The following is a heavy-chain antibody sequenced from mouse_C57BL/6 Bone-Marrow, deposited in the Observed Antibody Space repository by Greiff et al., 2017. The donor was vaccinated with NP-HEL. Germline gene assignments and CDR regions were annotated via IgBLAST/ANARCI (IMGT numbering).Heavy chain of an antibody. CDR3: ARKAFTTVVADWYFDV. J-gene: IGHJ1*03. D-gene: IGHD1-1*01. CDR2: IWTGGGT. CDR1: GFSLTSYA. V-gene: IGHV2-9-1*01. Sequence: VQGVESGPGLVAPSQSLSITCTVSGFSLTSYAISWVHQPPGKGLEWLGVIWTGGGTNYNSALKSRLSISKDNSKSQVFLKMNSLQTDDTARYYCARKAFTTVVADWYFDVWGTGTTVTVSS.